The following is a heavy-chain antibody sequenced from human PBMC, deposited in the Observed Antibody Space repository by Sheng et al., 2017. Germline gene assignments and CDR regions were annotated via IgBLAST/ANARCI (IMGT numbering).Heavy chain of an antibody. Sequence: EVQLLESGGGLVQPGGSLRLSCAASGFTFSSYAMSWVRQAPGKGLEWVSAISGSGGSTYYADSVKGRFTISRDNSKNTLYLQMNSLRAEDTAVYYCAKGHSGSYYSGYYFDYWGQGTLVTVSS. CDR2: ISGSGGST. J-gene: IGHJ4*02. CDR1: GFTFSSYA. V-gene: IGHV3-23*01. CDR3: AKGHSGSYYSGYYFDY. D-gene: IGHD1-26*01.